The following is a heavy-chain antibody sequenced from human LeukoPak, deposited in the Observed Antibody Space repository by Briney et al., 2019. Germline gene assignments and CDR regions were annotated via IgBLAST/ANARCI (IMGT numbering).Heavy chain of an antibody. Sequence: GGSLRLSCAASGFTFSSYWMSWVRQAPGKGLEWVANIKQDGSEKYYVDSVKGRLTISRDNAKNSLYLQMNSLRAEDTAVYYCARPLGSSSWRHPGYWGQGTLVTASS. CDR1: GFTFSSYW. V-gene: IGHV3-7*01. CDR2: IKQDGSEK. D-gene: IGHD6-13*01. J-gene: IGHJ4*02. CDR3: ARPLGSSSWRHPGY.